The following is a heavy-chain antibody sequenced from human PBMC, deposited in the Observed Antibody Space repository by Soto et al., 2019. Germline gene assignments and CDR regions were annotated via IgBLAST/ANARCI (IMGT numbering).Heavy chain of an antibody. V-gene: IGHV1-18*01. CDR3: ARVFRWSSSSWGFDT. Sequence: QVQLVQSGAEVKKPGASVKVSCKASGYTFISYGINWVRQAPGQGLEWMRWISAYNVHTNYGQKCEDRVCLTTDTYTSTSYLDMSGLRSDDRAVYFCARVFRWSSSSWGFDTWGQGTLVTVSS. D-gene: IGHD6-6*01. J-gene: IGHJ4*02. CDR2: ISAYNVHT. CDR1: GYTFISYG.